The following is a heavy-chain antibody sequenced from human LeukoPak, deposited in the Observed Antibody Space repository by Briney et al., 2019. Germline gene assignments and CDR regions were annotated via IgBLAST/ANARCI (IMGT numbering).Heavy chain of an antibody. V-gene: IGHV3-53*01. CDR3: AKDGYSSIPGFHFEY. CDR2: IYSGGNI. Sequence: GGSLRLSCAASGFTVSGNYMSWVRQAPGKGLEWVSIIYSGGNIYYADSVKGRFTISRGNSKKTLYLHLNSLRVEDAAVYYCAKDGYSSIPGFHFEYWGQGTPVAVSS. CDR1: GFTVSGNY. D-gene: IGHD6-13*01. J-gene: IGHJ4*02.